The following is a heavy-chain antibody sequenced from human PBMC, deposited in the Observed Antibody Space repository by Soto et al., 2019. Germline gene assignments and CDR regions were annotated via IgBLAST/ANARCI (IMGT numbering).Heavy chain of an antibody. CDR2: IIPIFGTA. Sequence: QVQLVQSGAEVKKPGSSVKVSCKASGGTFSSYAISWVRQAPGQGLEWMGGIIPIFGTANYAQKFQGRVTITADESTSTAYMELSILRSEDTAVYYGARERLVVVVAANYYYYYGMDVWGQGTTVTVSS. CDR1: GGTFSSYA. CDR3: ARERLVVVVAANYYYYYGMDV. D-gene: IGHD2-15*01. V-gene: IGHV1-69*01. J-gene: IGHJ6*02.